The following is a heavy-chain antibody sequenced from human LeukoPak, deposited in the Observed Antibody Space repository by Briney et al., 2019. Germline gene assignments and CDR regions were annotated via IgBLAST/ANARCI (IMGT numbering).Heavy chain of an antibody. CDR1: GDSVFSNSAA. CDR2: TYYRSKWYY. D-gene: IGHD2/OR15-2a*01. J-gene: IGHJ3*01. V-gene: IGHV6-1*01. CDR3: ARDQDWAFTF. Sequence: SQTLSLTCAVSGDSVFSNSAAWNWIRQSPSRGLEWLGRTYYRSKWYYDFAVSVKSRITVNPDISKNQFSLQLNSVTPEDTAIYYCARDQDWAFTFWGQGTTVTVSS.